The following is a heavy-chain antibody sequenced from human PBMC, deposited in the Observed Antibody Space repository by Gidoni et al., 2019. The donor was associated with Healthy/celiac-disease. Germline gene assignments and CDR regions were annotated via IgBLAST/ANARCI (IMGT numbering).Heavy chain of an antibody. CDR1: GGSFSGYY. Sequence: QVQLQQWGAGLLKPSETLSLTCAVYGGSFSGYYWSWIRQPPGKGLEWIGEINHSGSTNYNPSLKSRVTISVDTSKNQFSLKLSSVTAADTAVYYCARAPRYSCWFDPWGQGTLVTVSS. J-gene: IGHJ5*02. CDR2: INHSGST. V-gene: IGHV4-34*01. D-gene: IGHD2-8*02. CDR3: ARAPRYSCWFDP.